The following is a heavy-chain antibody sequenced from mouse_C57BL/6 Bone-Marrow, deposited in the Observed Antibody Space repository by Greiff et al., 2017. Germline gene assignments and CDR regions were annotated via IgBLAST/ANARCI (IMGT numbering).Heavy chain of an antibody. CDR3: SSFDGNYFDF. CDR1: GFNIKDDY. Sequence: VQLQQSGPELVKPGASVKLSCKASGFNIKDDYIHWVKQRPEQGLEWIGWIDPEIGDTEYASTFQGKATITSDTSSNTAYLQLSSLTSEDTAVYYCSSFDGNYFDFWGQGTPLTVAS. J-gene: IGHJ2*01. V-gene: IGHV14-4*01. CDR2: IDPEIGDT. D-gene: IGHD2-3*01.